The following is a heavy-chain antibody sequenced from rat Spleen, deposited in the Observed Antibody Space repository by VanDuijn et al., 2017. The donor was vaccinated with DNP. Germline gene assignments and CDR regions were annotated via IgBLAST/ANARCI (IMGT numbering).Heavy chain of an antibody. V-gene: IGHV5-7*01. CDR3: ARSGYSSGGSWFAY. CDR2: ISYDGSST. J-gene: IGHJ3*01. CDR1: GFTFSDYN. Sequence: EVQLVESGGGLVQPGRSLKLSCAASGFTFSDYNMAWVRQAPKKGLEWVATISYDGSSTYYPDSVKGRFTISRDNAKSSLYLQMNSLKSEDTATYYCARSGYSSGGSWFAYWGQGTLVAVSS. D-gene: IGHD1-1*01.